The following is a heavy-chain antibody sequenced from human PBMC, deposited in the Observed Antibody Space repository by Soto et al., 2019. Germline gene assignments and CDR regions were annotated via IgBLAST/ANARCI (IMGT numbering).Heavy chain of an antibody. J-gene: IGHJ6*02. CDR3: ARHVLVPAAIGGMDV. D-gene: IGHD2-2*02. Sequence: QLQLQESGPGLVKPSETLSLPCSVSGGSVSISSYYWGWIRRPPGRGLEWIGSIYYSGSTYYNPSLKSRVTISVDTSKNQFSLKLSSVTAADTAVYYCARHVLVPAAIGGMDVWGQGTTVTVSS. CDR1: GGSVSISSYY. V-gene: IGHV4-39*01. CDR2: IYYSGST.